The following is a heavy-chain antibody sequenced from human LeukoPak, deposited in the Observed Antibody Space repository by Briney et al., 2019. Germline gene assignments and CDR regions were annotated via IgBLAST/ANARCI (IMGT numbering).Heavy chain of an antibody. CDR1: GDSISGYY. V-gene: IGHV4-59*01. CDR2: IYYRGST. CDR3: ARVLHGSGSLYYYYYYMDV. Sequence: SETLSLTCTVSGDSISGYYWNWIRQPPGKGLEWIGYIYYRGSTKYNPSLKSRVTISVDKSKNQFSLKLSSVTAADTAVYYCARVLHGSGSLYYYYYYMDVWGKGTTVTISS. J-gene: IGHJ6*03. D-gene: IGHD3-10*01.